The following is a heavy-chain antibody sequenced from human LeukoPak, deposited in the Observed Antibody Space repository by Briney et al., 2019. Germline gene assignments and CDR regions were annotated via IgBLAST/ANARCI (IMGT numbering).Heavy chain of an antibody. J-gene: IGHJ6*02. Sequence: ASVKVSCKASGYTFTSYGISWVRQAPGQGLEWMGWISAYNGNTNYAQKLQGRVTMTTDTSTSTAYMELRSLRSDDTAVYYCARETPGYCCSTSCYAHYYGMDVWGQGTTVTFSS. CDR3: ARETPGYCCSTSCYAHYYGMDV. V-gene: IGHV1-18*01. D-gene: IGHD2-2*01. CDR2: ISAYNGNT. CDR1: GYTFTSYG.